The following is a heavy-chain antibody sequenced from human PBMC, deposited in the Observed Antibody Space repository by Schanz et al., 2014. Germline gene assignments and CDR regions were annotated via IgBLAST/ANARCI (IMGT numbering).Heavy chain of an antibody. D-gene: IGHD3-10*01. Sequence: QVQLVQSGAEMKKPGSSMKVSCKASGGTFSTYPINWLRQAPGQGLEWMGKIIPVLNIATYAQRFQGRVSITADTSTNTAYMELSSLTSEDTAVHYCARGRGFYDYWGQGTLVTVSS. J-gene: IGHJ4*02. CDR2: IIPVLNIA. CDR3: ARGRGFYDY. CDR1: GGTFSTYP. V-gene: IGHV1-69*09.